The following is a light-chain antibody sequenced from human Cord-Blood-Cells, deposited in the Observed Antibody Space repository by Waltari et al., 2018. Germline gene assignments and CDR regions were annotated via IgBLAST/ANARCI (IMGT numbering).Light chain of an antibody. CDR1: SSDVGSYNL. CDR2: EGS. Sequence: QSALTQPASVSGSPGQSITISCTGTSSDVGSYNLVSWYQQHPGKAPQLMVYEGSQRPSGVSNRFYGSKAGNPASLTISGLQAEDEADYYCCSYAGRSTFGVFGGGTKLTVL. V-gene: IGLV2-23*03. J-gene: IGLJ3*02. CDR3: CSYAGRSTFGV.